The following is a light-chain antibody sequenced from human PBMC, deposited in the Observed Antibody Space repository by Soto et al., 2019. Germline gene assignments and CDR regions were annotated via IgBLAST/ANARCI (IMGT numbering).Light chain of an antibody. CDR3: QQGSNWPPGLT. CDR1: QSVSSY. J-gene: IGKJ4*01. Sequence: DIVLTQSPATLSLSPGERATLSCRASQSVSSYLAWCQQKPGQAPRLLIYDASIRATGIPARFSGSGSGTDFTLTISSLEPEDFAVYYCQQGSNWPPGLTFGGGTKVEIK. V-gene: IGKV3-11*01. CDR2: DAS.